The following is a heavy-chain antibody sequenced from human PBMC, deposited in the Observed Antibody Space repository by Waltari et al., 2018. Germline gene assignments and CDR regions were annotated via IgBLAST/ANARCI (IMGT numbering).Heavy chain of an antibody. CDR1: GYIVTSYG. CDR2: IYPCDSDT. Sequence: EVQLVQSGAAVKQPGESLTISWKGSGYIVTSYGSGRVRSMPGTGLEWMGIIYPCDSDTRYSPSFQGQVTISADKSISTAYLQWSSLKASDTAMYYCARSGLYDAEYFQHWGQGTLVTVSS. V-gene: IGHV5-51*01. J-gene: IGHJ1*01. D-gene: IGHD3-16*02. CDR3: ARSGLYDAEYFQH.